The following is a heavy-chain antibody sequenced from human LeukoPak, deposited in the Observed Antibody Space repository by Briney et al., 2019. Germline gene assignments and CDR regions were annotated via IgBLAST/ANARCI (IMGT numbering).Heavy chain of an antibody. J-gene: IGHJ6*03. D-gene: IGHD2-15*01. CDR3: ARGIPRYCSGGSCYSGDYYYYYYMDV. V-gene: IGHV4-34*01. CDR1: GGSFSGYY. CDR2: INHSGST. Sequence: SETLSLTCAVSGGSFSGYYWSWIRQPPGKGLEWIGEINHSGSTNYNPSLKSRVTISVDTSKNQFSLKLSSVTAADTAVYYCARGIPRYCSGGSCYSGDYYYYYYMDVWGKGTTVTVSS.